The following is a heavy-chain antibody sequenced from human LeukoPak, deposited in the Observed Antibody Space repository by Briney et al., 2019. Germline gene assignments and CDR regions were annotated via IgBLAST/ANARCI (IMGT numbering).Heavy chain of an antibody. Sequence: GASVKVSCKVSGYTLTELSMHWVRQAPGQGLEWMGWISAYNGNTNYAQKLQGRVTMTTDTSTSTAYMELRSLRSDDTAVYYCARRYYYDSSGYIDYWGQGTLVTVSS. CDR2: ISAYNGNT. CDR1: GYTLTELS. D-gene: IGHD3-22*01. V-gene: IGHV1-18*01. CDR3: ARRYYYDSSGYIDY. J-gene: IGHJ4*02.